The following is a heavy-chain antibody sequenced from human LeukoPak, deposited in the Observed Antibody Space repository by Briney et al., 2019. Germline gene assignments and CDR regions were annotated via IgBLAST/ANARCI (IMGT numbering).Heavy chain of an antibody. D-gene: IGHD3-22*01. Sequence: GGSLRLSCAASGFTFSSYAMSWVRQAPGKGLEWVSAISGGGSTYYADSVKGRFTISRDNSKNTLYLQMNSLRAEDTAVYYCAKDSSYYDSSGYSGWGQGTLVTVSS. V-gene: IGHV3-23*01. CDR3: AKDSSYYDSSGYSG. J-gene: IGHJ4*02. CDR2: ISGGGST. CDR1: GFTFSSYA.